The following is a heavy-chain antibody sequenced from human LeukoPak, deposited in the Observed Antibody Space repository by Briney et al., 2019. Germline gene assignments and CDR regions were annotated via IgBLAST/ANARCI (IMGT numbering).Heavy chain of an antibody. CDR1: GFTFSSYA. D-gene: IGHD2-15*01. V-gene: IGHV3-23*01. J-gene: IGHJ3*02. CDR3: AKALVARLDAFDI. CDR2: VSGTGGTT. Sequence: GGSLRLSCAASGFTFSSYAMTWVRQAPGKGLEWVSLVSGTGGTTYYADSVKGRFTISRDNSKNTLCLQMSSLRADDTAVYYCAKALVARLDAFDIWGQGTMVTVSS.